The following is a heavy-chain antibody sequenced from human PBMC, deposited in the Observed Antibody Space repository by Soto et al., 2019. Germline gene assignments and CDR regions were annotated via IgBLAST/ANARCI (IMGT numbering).Heavy chain of an antibody. Sequence: PSETLSLTCTVSGGSISSYYWSWIRQPPGKGLEWIGYIYYSGSTNYNPSLKSRVTISVDTSKNQFSLKLSSVTAADTAAYYCARHFLQDDFWSGYPYYYYYYYMDVWGKGTTVTVS. CDR1: GGSISSYY. CDR2: IYYSGST. V-gene: IGHV4-59*08. CDR3: ARHFLQDDFWSGYPYYYYYYYMDV. J-gene: IGHJ6*03. D-gene: IGHD3-3*01.